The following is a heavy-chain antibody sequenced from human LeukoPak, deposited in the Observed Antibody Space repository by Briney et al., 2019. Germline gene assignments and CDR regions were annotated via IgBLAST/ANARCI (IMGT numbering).Heavy chain of an antibody. CDR3: ARDSSSGWYDGGYFDY. CDR2: ISSSSYI. V-gene: IGHV3-21*01. D-gene: IGHD6-19*01. J-gene: IGHJ4*02. CDR1: GFTFSSYS. Sequence: PGGSLRLSCAASGFTFSSYSMNWVRQAPGKGLEWVSSISSSSYIYYADSVKGRFTISRDNAKNSLYLQMNSLRAEDTAVYYCARDSSSGWYDGGYFDYWGQGTLVTVSS.